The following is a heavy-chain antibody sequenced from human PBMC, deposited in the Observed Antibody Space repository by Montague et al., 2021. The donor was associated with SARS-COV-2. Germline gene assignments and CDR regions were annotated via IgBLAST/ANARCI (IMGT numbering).Heavy chain of an antibody. J-gene: IGHJ3*02. CDR2: IYYSGST. V-gene: IGHV4-31*03. CDR1: GGSISSGGYY. D-gene: IGHD3-22*01. CDR3: ARDPRYDSSGYYLGSAFDI. Sequence: TLSLTCTVSGGSISSGGYYWSWIRQHPGKGLEWIGYIYYSGSTYYXPSLKSRVTISVDTSKNQFSLKLCSVTAADTAVYYCARDPRYDSSGYYLGSAFDIWGQGTMVTVSS.